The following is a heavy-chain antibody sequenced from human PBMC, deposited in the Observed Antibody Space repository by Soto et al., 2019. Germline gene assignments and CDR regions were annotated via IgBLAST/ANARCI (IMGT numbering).Heavy chain of an antibody. CDR2: IYYSGST. D-gene: IGHD3-3*01. Sequence: SETLSLTCTVSGGSISTYFWSWIRQPPGKGLEWIGCIYYSGSTNFNPSLKSRVTISVDTSKNQFSLKLTSVTAADTAVYYCARGGWRQIDYWGQGTLVTVSS. CDR3: ARGGWRQIDY. CDR1: GGSISTYF. V-gene: IGHV4-59*08. J-gene: IGHJ4*02.